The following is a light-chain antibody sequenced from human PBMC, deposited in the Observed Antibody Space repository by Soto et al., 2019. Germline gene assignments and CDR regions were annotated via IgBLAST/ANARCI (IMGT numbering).Light chain of an antibody. CDR3: AAWDDSLSGVV. CDR1: SSNIGSNY. V-gene: IGLV1-47*01. J-gene: IGLJ2*01. CDR2: RNS. Sequence: QTVVTQPPSASGTPGQRVTISCSGSSSNIGSNYVYWYQQLPGTVPQLLIYRNSERPSGVPDRFSGSKSGTSASLAISGLRSEDEADYYCAAWDDSLSGVVFGRGTKLTVL.